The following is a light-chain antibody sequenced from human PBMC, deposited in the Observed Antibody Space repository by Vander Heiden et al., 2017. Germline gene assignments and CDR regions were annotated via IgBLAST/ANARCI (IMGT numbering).Light chain of an antibody. J-gene: IGLJ3*02. CDR2: KDS. V-gene: IGLV3-25*03. Sequence: SYELTQPPSVSVSPGQTARITCSGAALPKQYPYWYQQKPGQAPVLVIYKDSGRPAGLPGRFSVSSAGTTVTLTIRGVQAEDEADYYCHSADSSGTWVFGGGTKLTVL. CDR1: ALPKQY. CDR3: HSADSSGTWV.